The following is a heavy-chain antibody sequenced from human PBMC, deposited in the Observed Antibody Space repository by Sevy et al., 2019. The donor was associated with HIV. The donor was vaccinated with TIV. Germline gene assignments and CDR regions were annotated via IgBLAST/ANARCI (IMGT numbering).Heavy chain of an antibody. D-gene: IGHD3-10*01. Sequence: GGSLRLSCVTSGFTFRTSGMYWVRQSPGKGLEWVAIISYDEAHKNYADSVRGRFSISKDNSKNTLYLQMSSLKTEDTAVYYCAKDYSAGITFVRGAYRARGDYFDYWGQGTQVTVSS. CDR1: GFTFRTSG. V-gene: IGHV3-30*18. CDR2: ISYDEAHK. CDR3: AKDYSAGITFVRGAYRARGDYFDY. J-gene: IGHJ4*02.